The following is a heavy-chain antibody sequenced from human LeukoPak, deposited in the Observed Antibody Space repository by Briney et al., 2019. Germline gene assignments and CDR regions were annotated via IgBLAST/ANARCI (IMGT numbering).Heavy chain of an antibody. V-gene: IGHV3-9*01. CDR2: ISWNSGSI. Sequence: GGSLRLSCAASGFTFDDYAMHWVRQAPGKGLEWVSGISWNSGSIGYADSVKGRFTISRDNAKNSLYLQMNSLRAEDTALYYCAKDRGYSYTNWFDPRGQGTLVTVSS. CDR3: AKDRGYSYTNWFDP. J-gene: IGHJ5*02. CDR1: GFTFDDYA. D-gene: IGHD5-18*01.